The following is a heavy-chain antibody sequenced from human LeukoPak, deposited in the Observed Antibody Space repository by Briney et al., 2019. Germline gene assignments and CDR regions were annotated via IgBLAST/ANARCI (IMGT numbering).Heavy chain of an antibody. CDR2: INHSGSI. CDR3: ARGGAATSILPRNAFDI. D-gene: IGHD2-21*01. V-gene: IGHV4-34*01. CDR1: GGSFSGYY. Sequence: SETLSLTCAVYGGSFSGYYWSWIRQPPGKGLEWIGEINHSGSINYNPSLKSRVTISVDTSKNQFSLKLSSVTAADTAVYYCARGGAATSILPRNAFDIWGQGTMVTVSS. J-gene: IGHJ3*02.